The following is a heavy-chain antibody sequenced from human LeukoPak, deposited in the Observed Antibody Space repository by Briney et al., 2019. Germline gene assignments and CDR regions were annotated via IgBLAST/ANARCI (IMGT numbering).Heavy chain of an antibody. J-gene: IGHJ4*02. CDR3: AKCLPLRSHDYAPFDY. D-gene: IGHD3-16*01. V-gene: IGHV3-23*01. CDR2: ISGSGYNT. CDR1: GFTFSNSA. Sequence: GGSLRLSCAASGFTFSNSAMNWVRQTPGKGPEWVSAISGSGYNTYYADSVVGRFTISRDNSKNTLYLQMNSLRAEDTAVYYCAKCLPLRSHDYAPFDYWGQGTLVTVSS.